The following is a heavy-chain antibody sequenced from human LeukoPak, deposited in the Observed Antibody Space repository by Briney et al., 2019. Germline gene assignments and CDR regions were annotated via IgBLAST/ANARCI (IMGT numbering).Heavy chain of an antibody. Sequence: SETLSLTCAVYGGSFSGYYWSWIRQPAGKGLEWIGRIYTSGSTNYNPSLKSRVTMSVDTSKNQFSLKLSSVTAADTAVYYCARGSCSGGSCYSPFDYWGQGTLVTVSS. CDR2: IYTSGST. D-gene: IGHD2-15*01. CDR3: ARGSCSGGSCYSPFDY. CDR1: GGSFSGYY. V-gene: IGHV4-59*10. J-gene: IGHJ4*02.